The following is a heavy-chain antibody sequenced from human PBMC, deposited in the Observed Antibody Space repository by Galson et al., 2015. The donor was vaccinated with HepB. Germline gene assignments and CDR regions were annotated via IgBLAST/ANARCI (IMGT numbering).Heavy chain of an antibody. CDR2: LYSGGST. Sequence: SLRLSCAASGFTVSSKYMSWVRQAPGKGLEWVSALYSGGSTSYADSVKGRFTISRDNSKNTLYFQMNSLRTEDTAVYYCATRARSGVYFDYWGQGTLVTVSS. D-gene: IGHD2-15*01. V-gene: IGHV3-53*05. CDR3: ATRARSGVYFDY. CDR1: GFTVSSKY. J-gene: IGHJ4*02.